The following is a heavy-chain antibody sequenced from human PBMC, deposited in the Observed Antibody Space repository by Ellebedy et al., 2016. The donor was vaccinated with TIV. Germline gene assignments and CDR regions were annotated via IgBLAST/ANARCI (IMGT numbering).Heavy chain of an antibody. CDR1: GFTFSSYW. D-gene: IGHD3-22*01. CDR2: INSDGSST. V-gene: IGHV3-74*01. Sequence: PGGSLRLSCAAPGFTFSSYWMHWVRQAPGKGLVWVSRINSDGSSTSYADSVKGRFTISRDNAKNTLYLQMNSLRAEDTAVYYCAKGRGGGSDSSAPRYYFDYWGLGTLVTVSS. CDR3: AKGRGGGSDSSAPRYYFDY. J-gene: IGHJ4*02.